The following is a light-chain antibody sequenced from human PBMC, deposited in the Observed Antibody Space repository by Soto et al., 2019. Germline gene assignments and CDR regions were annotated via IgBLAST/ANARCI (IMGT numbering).Light chain of an antibody. V-gene: IGKV3-20*01. CDR3: QQYGSSPHT. CDR2: GAS. CDR1: QSVSSSY. Sequence: EIVLTQSPGTLSLSPGERATLSCRASQSVSSSYLAWYQHKPGQAPRLLIYGASSTATGIPDRFSGSGSGTDLTLTISRLEPEDFAVYYCQQYGSSPHTFGQGTKLEIK. J-gene: IGKJ2*01.